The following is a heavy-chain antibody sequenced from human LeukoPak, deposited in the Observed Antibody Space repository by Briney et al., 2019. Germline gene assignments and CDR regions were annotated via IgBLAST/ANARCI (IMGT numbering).Heavy chain of an antibody. CDR1: GGSISSYY. CDR2: IYYSGST. D-gene: IGHD1-26*01. J-gene: IGHJ4*02. CDR3: ARVSIVGATFDY. V-gene: IGHV4-59*01. Sequence: SETLSLTCTVSGGSISSYYWSWLRQPPGKGLEWIGYIYYSGSTNYNPSLKSRVTISVDTSKNQFSLKLSSVTAADTAVYYCARVSIVGATFDYWGQGTLVTVSS.